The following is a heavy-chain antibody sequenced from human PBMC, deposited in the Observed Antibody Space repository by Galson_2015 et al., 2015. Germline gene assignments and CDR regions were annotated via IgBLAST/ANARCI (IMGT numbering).Heavy chain of an antibody. CDR2: IDWDDDK. Sequence: PALVKPTQTLTLTCSFSGFSLSTSGMCVSWIRQPPGKALEWLARIDWDDDKYYSTSLKTRLTISKDTSKNQVVLTVTNMDPVDPATYYCARVIRGGSGSYYFFDYWGQGTLVTVSS. CDR1: GFSLSTSGMC. D-gene: IGHD3-10*01. J-gene: IGHJ4*02. V-gene: IGHV2-70*11. CDR3: ARVIRGGSGSYYFFDY.